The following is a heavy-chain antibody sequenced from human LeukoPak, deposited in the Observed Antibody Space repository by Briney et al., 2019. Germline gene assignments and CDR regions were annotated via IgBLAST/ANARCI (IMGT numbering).Heavy chain of an antibody. V-gene: IGHV3-21*01. CDR1: GFTFSGYS. CDR3: ARDSTPYDSSGYCFDY. Sequence: GGSLRLSCAASGFTFSGYSMNWVRQAPGKGLEWVSSISSGSSYIYYVDSVKGRFTISRDNAKNSLYLQMNSLRAEDTAVYYSARDSTPYDSSGYCFDYWGQGTLVTVSS. CDR2: ISSGSSYI. D-gene: IGHD3-22*01. J-gene: IGHJ4*02.